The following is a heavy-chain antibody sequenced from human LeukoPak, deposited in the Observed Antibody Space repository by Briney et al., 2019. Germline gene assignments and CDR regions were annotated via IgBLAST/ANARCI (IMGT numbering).Heavy chain of an antibody. J-gene: IGHJ4*02. Sequence: ASVKVSCKASGYTFTSYGISWVRQAPGQGLEWMGSISAYNGNTNYAQKLQGRVTMTTDTSTSTAYMELRSLRSDDTAVYYCARDTDTAMVLNGAALDYWGQGTLVTVSS. CDR3: ARDTDTAMVLNGAALDY. D-gene: IGHD5-18*01. CDR2: ISAYNGNT. V-gene: IGHV1-18*01. CDR1: GYTFTSYG.